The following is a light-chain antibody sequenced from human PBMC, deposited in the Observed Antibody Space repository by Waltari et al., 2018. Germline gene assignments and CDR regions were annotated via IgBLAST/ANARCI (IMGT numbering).Light chain of an antibody. CDR2: DAC. CDR1: QSGSSY. J-gene: IGKJ4*01. Sequence: ASQSGSSYLAWYQQKTGQAPRLLIYDACNRATGIPDRFSVSGSGTDLTLIISSLEPEDFAVYCCQERSNWPPGDLTFGGGTKVEIK. CDR3: QERSNWPPGDLT. V-gene: IGKV3-11*01.